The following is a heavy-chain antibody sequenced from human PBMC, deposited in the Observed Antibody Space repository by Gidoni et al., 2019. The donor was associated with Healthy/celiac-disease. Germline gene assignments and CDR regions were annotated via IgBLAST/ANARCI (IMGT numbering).Heavy chain of an antibody. Sequence: DVQLVQSGAEVKTPGESLKISCKGSGYRFTSYWISWVRQMPGKGLEWMGIIYPGDSDSTYSPSFQGQVTFSVDKSISTAYLQWSSLKASDTAMYYCARHLGTPGAADYYYYGLDVWGQGTTVTVSS. J-gene: IGHJ6*02. V-gene: IGHV5-51*01. CDR2: IYPGDSDS. D-gene: IGHD2-15*01. CDR1: GYRFTSYW. CDR3: ARHLGTPGAADYYYYGLDV.